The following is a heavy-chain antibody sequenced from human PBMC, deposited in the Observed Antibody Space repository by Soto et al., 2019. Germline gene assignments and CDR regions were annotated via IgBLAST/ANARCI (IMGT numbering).Heavy chain of an antibody. V-gene: IGHV1-18*04. CDR1: GYTFTSYG. CDR3: ARHYGDNYYYYGMDV. Sequence: ASVKVSCKASGYTFTSYGISWVRQAPGQGLEWMGWISAYNGNTNYAQKLQGRVTMTTDTSTSTAYMELRSLRSDDTAVYYCARHYGDNYYYYGMDVWGQGTTVTVPS. CDR2: ISAYNGNT. J-gene: IGHJ6*02. D-gene: IGHD4-17*01.